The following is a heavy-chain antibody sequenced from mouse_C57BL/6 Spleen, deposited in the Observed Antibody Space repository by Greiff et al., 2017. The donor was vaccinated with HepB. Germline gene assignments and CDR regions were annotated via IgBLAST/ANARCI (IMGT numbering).Heavy chain of an antibody. J-gene: IGHJ3*01. V-gene: IGHV2-2*01. Sequence: VQRVESGPGLVQPSQSLSITCTVSGFSFTSYGVHWVRQSPGKGLEWLGVIWSGGSTDYNAAFISRLSISKDNSKSQVFFKMNSLQADDTAIYYCAGIYYDYEISPYWGQGTLVTVSA. D-gene: IGHD2-4*01. CDR2: IWSGGST. CDR3: AGIYYDYEISPY. CDR1: GFSFTSYG.